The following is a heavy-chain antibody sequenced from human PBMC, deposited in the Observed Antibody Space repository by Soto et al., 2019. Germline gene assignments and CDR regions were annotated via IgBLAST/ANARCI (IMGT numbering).Heavy chain of an antibody. CDR3: ARGENVVVPAATSEYYYYMDG. CDR1: GYTFTGYY. D-gene: IGHD2-2*01. CDR2: INPNSGGT. J-gene: IGHJ6*03. V-gene: IGHV1-2*04. Sequence: ASVKVSCKASGYTFTGYYMHWVRQAPGQGLEWMGWINPNSGGTNYAQKFQGWVTMTRDTSISTAYMELSRLRSDDTAVYYCARGENVVVPAATSEYYYYMDGWGKGTTVTVSS.